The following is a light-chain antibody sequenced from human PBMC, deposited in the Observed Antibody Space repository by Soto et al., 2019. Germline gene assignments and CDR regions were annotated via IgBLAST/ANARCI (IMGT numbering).Light chain of an antibody. CDR3: QQYQNLWT. CDR2: RAS. J-gene: IGKJ1*01. CDR1: QTIYSN. Sequence: IVMTQSPATLSVSPGERATLSCRAGQTIYSNVAWYQQRPGQAPRLLIYRASTRATGVPARFSGSGSGTEFTLTISSLQSEDFALYYCQQYQNLWTFGHGTKVEIK. V-gene: IGKV3-15*01.